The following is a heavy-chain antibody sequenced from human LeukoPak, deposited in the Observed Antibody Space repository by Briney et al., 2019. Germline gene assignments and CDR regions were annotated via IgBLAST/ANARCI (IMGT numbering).Heavy chain of an antibody. J-gene: IGHJ4*02. CDR1: GFTFSNYV. CDR2: ISGGGGST. D-gene: IGHD1-1*01. Sequence: GGSLRLSCAASGFTFSNYVMSWVRQAPGKGLEWVSAISGGGGSTYYADSVKGRFTISRDNSKNTLYLQMNSLRAEDTAVYYCAKGLRGTPVDYWGQGTLVTVSS. CDR3: AKGLRGTPVDY. V-gene: IGHV3-23*01.